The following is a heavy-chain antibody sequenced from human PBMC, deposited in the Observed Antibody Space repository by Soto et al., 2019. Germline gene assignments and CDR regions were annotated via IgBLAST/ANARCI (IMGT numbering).Heavy chain of an antibody. CDR2: IKQDGSEK. Sequence: EVQLVESGGGLVQPGGSLRLSCAASGFTFSSYWMSWVRQAPGKGLEWVANIKQDGSEKYYVDSVKGRFTISRDNAKNSLYLQMTSVRAEGTAVYYCASTFTAFDIWGQGTMVTVSS. V-gene: IGHV3-7*01. CDR1: GFTFSSYW. CDR3: ASTFTAFDI. J-gene: IGHJ3*02.